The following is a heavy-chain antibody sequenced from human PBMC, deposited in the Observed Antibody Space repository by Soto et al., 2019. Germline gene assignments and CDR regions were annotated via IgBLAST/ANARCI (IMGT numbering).Heavy chain of an antibody. CDR1: GFTFSGLG. V-gene: IGHV3-33*01. J-gene: IGHJ4*02. CDR3: ARDGVGHTTFFGYFDC. CDR2: IRYDGSNI. D-gene: IGHD1-26*01. Sequence: QVQLVESGGGVVQPGRSLRLSCAASGFTFSGLGMHWVRQAPGKGLAWVAVIRYDGSNIYYADAVKGRFTISRDNSKDTLYLQMNSLRADDTAVYYCARDGVGHTTFFGYFDCWGQGTLVTVSS.